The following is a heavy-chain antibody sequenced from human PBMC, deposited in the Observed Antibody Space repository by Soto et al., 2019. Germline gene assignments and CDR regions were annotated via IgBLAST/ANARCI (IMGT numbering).Heavy chain of an antibody. CDR1: GFTFNTYA. CDR2: ISGSGGRT. V-gene: IGHV3-23*01. D-gene: IGHD3-3*01. J-gene: IGHJ4*02. Sequence: EVQLLESGGGLVQPGGSLRLSCAASGFTFNTYAMSWVRQAPGKGLEWVSTISGSGGRTYYADAVKGRFTISSDNSKNTLYLQMNSLRAEDTAVYYWAKERGSDFWSGYSHFDYWGQGTLVTVSA. CDR3: AKERGSDFWSGYSHFDY.